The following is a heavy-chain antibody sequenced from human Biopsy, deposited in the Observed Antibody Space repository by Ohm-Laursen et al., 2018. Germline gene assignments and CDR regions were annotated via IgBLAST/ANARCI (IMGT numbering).Heavy chain of an antibody. Sequence: SETLSLTCPVSGGPFSSYYWNWIRQPPGKGLEWIGYIYNTGSTIYNPSIKSRVTISVDMPKNQFSLKLSSVTAADTAIYYCARGMRSSGWPYFDSWGQGTLVTVSS. D-gene: IGHD6-19*01. CDR3: ARGMRSSGWPYFDS. V-gene: IGHV4-59*01. J-gene: IGHJ4*02. CDR1: GGPFSSYY. CDR2: IYNTGST.